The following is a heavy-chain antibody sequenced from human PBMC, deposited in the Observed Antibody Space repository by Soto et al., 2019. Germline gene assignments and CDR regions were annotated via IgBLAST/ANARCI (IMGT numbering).Heavy chain of an antibody. D-gene: IGHD6-19*01. CDR2: MNPNSGGT. J-gene: IGHJ4*02. CDR3: AASRTSIAVAGETEYCFDY. CDR1: GYTFTDGY. V-gene: IGHV1-2*04. Sequence: APEKASSKTSGYTFTDGYMHWVREAPGQGLEWMGWMNPNSGGTKYAQNFQGWVTMNRETSISTAYMELSRLRSDHTAVDYCAASRTSIAVAGETEYCFDYWGQGTLVTVSS.